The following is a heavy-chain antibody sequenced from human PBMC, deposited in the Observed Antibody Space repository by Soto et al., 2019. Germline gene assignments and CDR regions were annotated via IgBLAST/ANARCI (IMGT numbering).Heavy chain of an antibody. D-gene: IGHD4-17*01. CDR1: GFTFISYG. CDR2: IWYDGSNK. CDR3: ARDVSGDYGALAT. J-gene: IGHJ6*02. Sequence: GGSLRLSCAASGFTFISYGMHWALQGPGKGLEWVAVIWYDGSNKVYADSVKGRFTISKDNSKNTLYLQMNSLRAEDTAVYYCARDVSGDYGALATWGQRTTVTVAS. V-gene: IGHV3-33*01.